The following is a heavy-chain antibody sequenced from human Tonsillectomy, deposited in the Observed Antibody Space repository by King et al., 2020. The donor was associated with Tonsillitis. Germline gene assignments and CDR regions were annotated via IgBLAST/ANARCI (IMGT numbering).Heavy chain of an antibody. CDR3: AKAVYHEGGYYWGAEEDF. CDR1: GFTFSSYA. Sequence: VQLVESGGGLVQPGGSLRLSCAASGFTFSSYAMSWVRQAPGKGLEWVSVIYSGGSSTYYADSVKGRFTISRDNSKNTLYLQMNSLRAEDTAVYYCAKAVYHEGGYYWGAEEDFWGQGTLVTVSS. CDR2: IYSGGSST. J-gene: IGHJ4*02. D-gene: IGHD3-22*01. V-gene: IGHV3-23*03.